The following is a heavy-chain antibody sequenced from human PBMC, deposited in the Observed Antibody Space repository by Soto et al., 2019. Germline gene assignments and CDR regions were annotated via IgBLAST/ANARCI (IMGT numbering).Heavy chain of an antibody. V-gene: IGHV3-23*01. CDR2: ISGSGGNT. D-gene: IGHD3-22*01. J-gene: IGHJ4*02. CDR1: GFPFSSYA. CDR3: AKARYYYDSSGYFYAPADY. Sequence: GGSLRLSCAASGFPFSSYAMSWVRQAPGKGLEWVSAISGSGGNTYYADSVKGRFTISRDNSKNTLYLQMNSLRAEDTAVYYCAKARYYYDSSGYFYAPADYWGQGTLVTVSS.